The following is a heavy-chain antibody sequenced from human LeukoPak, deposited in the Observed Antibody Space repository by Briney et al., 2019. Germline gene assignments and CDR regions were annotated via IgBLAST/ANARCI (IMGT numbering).Heavy chain of an antibody. J-gene: IGHJ6*02. V-gene: IGHV3-33*01. D-gene: IGHD1-14*01. CDR2: IWYDGSNK. CDR3: ARDRTGGLWTGSYGMDV. Sequence: GGSLRLSCAASGFTFSSYGMHWVRQAPGKGLEWVAVIWYDGSNKYYADSVKGRFTISRDNSKNTLYLQMNSLRAEDTAVYYCARDRTGGLWTGSYGMDVWGQGTTVTVSS. CDR1: GFTFSSYG.